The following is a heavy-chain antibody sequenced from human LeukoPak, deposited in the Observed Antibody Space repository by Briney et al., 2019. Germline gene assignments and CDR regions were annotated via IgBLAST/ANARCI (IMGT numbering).Heavy chain of an antibody. CDR3: ARLSGSYFPH. CDR2: IYYSGST. D-gene: IGHD1-26*01. J-gene: IGHJ1*01. Sequence: SETLSLTCTVSGGSISSSSYYWGWIRQPPGKGLEWIGSIYYSGSTYYNPSLKSRVTISVDTSKNQFSLKLSSVTAADTAVYYCARLSGSYFPHWGQGTLATVSS. CDR1: GGSISSSSYY. V-gene: IGHV4-39*01.